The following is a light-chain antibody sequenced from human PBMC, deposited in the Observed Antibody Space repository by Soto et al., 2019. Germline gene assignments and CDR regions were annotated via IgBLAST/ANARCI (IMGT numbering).Light chain of an antibody. J-gene: IGKJ3*01. CDR3: QHRSNWLGT. CDR1: QSVGAF. Sequence: EIVLTQSPATLSLSPGERATLSCRASQSVGAFLAWYQQRSGQTPRLLIYDASARAPGIPARFSGSGSGTDFTLTIRSLEPEDFAVYYCQHRSNWLGTFGPWTKVDI. CDR2: DAS. V-gene: IGKV3-11*01.